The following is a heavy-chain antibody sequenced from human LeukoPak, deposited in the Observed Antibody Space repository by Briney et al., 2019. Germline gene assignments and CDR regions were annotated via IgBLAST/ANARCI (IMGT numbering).Heavy chain of an antibody. CDR1: GGSFSGYY. Sequence: SETLSLTCAVYGGSFSGYYWGWIRQPPGKGLEWIGEINHSGSTNYNPSLKSRVTISVDTSKNQFSLKLSSVTAADTAVYYCARGKGYCSGGSCYFDYWGQGTLVTVSS. CDR3: ARGKGYCSGGSCYFDY. D-gene: IGHD2-15*01. V-gene: IGHV4-34*01. CDR2: INHSGST. J-gene: IGHJ4*02.